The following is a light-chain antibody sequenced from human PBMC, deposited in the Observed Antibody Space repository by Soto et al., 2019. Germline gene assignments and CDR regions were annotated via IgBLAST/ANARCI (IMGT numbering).Light chain of an antibody. J-gene: IGKJ1*01. CDR3: QEYFHWPPGM. CDR2: DTS. Sequence: EIVLTQSPATLSLSPGERATLSCRASQSVRRYLAWYQQRPGQVPRLLIYDTSTRAPGISARFSGSGSGTEFTLTISSLQSEDFAVYFCQEYFHWPPGMFGPGTKVDIK. V-gene: IGKV3-15*01. CDR1: QSVRRY.